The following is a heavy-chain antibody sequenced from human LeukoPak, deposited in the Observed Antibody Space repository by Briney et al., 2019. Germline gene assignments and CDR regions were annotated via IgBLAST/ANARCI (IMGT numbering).Heavy chain of an antibody. D-gene: IGHD3-3*01. Sequence: GGSLRLSCAASGFTFSSYEMNWVRQAPGKGLEWVSYISSSGNTVYYADSVKGRFTISRDNAKNSLYLQMNSLRAEDTAVYYCARSPEITIFGVVADNYYYYMDVWGKGTTVTVSS. J-gene: IGHJ6*03. CDR1: GFTFSSYE. V-gene: IGHV3-48*03. CDR3: ARSPEITIFGVVADNYYYYMDV. CDR2: ISSSGNTV.